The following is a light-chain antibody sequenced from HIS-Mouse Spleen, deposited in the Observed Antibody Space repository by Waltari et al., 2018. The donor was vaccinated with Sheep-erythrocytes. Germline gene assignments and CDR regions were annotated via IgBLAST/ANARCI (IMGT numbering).Light chain of an antibody. V-gene: IGLV2-8*01. CDR1: SSDVGGSND. J-gene: IGLJ3*02. CDR3: SSYAGSNNWV. Sequence: QSALTQPPSASGSPGQSVTIPCTGPSSDVGGSNDVSWYQQHPGKAPKLMIYEVSKRPSGVPDRFSGSKSGNTASLTVSGLQAEDEADYYCSSYAGSNNWVFGGGTKLTVL. CDR2: EVS.